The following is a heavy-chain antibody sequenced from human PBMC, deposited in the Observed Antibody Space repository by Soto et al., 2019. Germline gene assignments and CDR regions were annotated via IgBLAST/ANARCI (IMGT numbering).Heavy chain of an antibody. Sequence: SLRLSCVASGFTFSTYAMSCVRQAPGKGLEWVSAISAGGGSTYYADSVKGRFTISRDNSINTLYLQMNSLRTEDTAVYYCAHPRGYGVFDAYDMWGQGAMVTVSS. V-gene: IGHV3-23*01. J-gene: IGHJ3*02. CDR3: AHPRGYGVFDAYDM. CDR2: ISAGGGST. CDR1: GFTFSTYA. D-gene: IGHD4-17*01.